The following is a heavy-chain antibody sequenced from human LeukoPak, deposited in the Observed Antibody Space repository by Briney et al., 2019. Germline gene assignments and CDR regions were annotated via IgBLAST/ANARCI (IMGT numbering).Heavy chain of an antibody. Sequence: PGRSLRLSCAASGFTFDGYGMHWVRHAPGKGLEWVSGINWNSGTKAYADSAKGRFTISRDNAKNSLYLQMNSLRAEDMGLYYCARTNERNWGTHFDHWGQGTLVTVSS. CDR3: ARTNERNWGTHFDH. CDR2: INWNSGTK. V-gene: IGHV3-9*03. J-gene: IGHJ4*02. D-gene: IGHD7-27*01. CDR1: GFTFDGYG.